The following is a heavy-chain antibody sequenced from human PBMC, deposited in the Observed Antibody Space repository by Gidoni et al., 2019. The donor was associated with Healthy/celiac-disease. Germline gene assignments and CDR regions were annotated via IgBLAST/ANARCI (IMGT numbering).Heavy chain of an antibody. CDR3: ARVGVRRRLYMVRGVFDY. CDR2: INHSGST. Sequence: QVQLQQWGAGLLKPSETLSLTCAVYGGSFSGYYWSWIRQPPGKGLEWIGEINHSGSTNYNPSLKSRVTISVDTSKNQFSLKLSSVTAADTAVYYCARVGVRRRLYMVRGVFDYWGQGTLVTVSS. V-gene: IGHV4-34*01. D-gene: IGHD3-10*01. J-gene: IGHJ4*02. CDR1: GGSFSGYY.